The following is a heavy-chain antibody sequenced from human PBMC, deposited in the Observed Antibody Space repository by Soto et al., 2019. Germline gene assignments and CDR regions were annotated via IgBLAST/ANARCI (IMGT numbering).Heavy chain of an antibody. D-gene: IGHD2-2*01. CDR1: GGSFSGYF. J-gene: IGHJ6*02. CDR2: INHSGRT. V-gene: IGHV4-34*01. Sequence: SETLSLTCAVYGGSFSGYFWTWVRQAPGKGLEWIGEINHSGRTNTNPSLKSRISTPVDTSKNQFSLRLSSVAAADTAFYYCARGPRCINTSCSNDFYHFGLDVWGQGTSVTVSS. CDR3: ARGPRCINTSCSNDFYHFGLDV.